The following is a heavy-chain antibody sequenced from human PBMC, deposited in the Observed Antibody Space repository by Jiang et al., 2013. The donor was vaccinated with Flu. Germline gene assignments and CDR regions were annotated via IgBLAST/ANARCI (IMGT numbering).Heavy chain of an antibody. J-gene: IGHJ6*03. CDR3: ARGPDTAMYYYYYMDV. Sequence: VKPSQTLSLTCTVSGGSISSGDYYWSWIRQPPGKGLEWIGYIYYSGSTYYNPSLKSRVTISVDTSKSQFSLKLSSVTAADTAVYYCARGPDTAMYYYYYMDVWGKGTTVTVSS. D-gene: IGHD5-18*01. V-gene: IGHV4-30-4*01. CDR2: IYYSGST. CDR1: GGSISSGDYY.